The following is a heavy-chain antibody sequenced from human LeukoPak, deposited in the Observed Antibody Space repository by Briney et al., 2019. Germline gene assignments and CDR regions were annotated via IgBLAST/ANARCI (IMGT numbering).Heavy chain of an antibody. CDR3: ARAVLMETTMFIGD. J-gene: IGHJ4*02. CDR1: GDSMNSHY. CDR2: IHSSGRT. D-gene: IGHD3-10*02. Sequence: SETLSLTCDVSGDSMNSHYWSWIRQPPGKGLECVGYIHSSGRTNQNPSPKSRVTLSVDTSKNQFSLTLNSVTAADTAVYYCARAVLMETTMFIGDWGQGTLVTVSS. V-gene: IGHV4-59*11.